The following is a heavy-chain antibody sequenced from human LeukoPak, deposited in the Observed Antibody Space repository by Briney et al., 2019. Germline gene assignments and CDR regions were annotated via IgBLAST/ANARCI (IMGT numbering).Heavy chain of an antibody. J-gene: IGHJ1*01. CDR3: AREERGYFQH. V-gene: IGHV3-33*01. Sequence: PGGSLRLSCAASGFTLSSYGMHWVRQAPGKGLEWVAVIWYDGSNKYYADSVKGRFTISRDNSKNTLYLQMNSLRTEDTAVYYCAREERGYFQHWGQGTLVTVSS. D-gene: IGHD1-1*01. CDR1: GFTLSSYG. CDR2: IWYDGSNK.